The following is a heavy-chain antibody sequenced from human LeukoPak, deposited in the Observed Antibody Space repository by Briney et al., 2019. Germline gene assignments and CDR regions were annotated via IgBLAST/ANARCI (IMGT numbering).Heavy chain of an antibody. V-gene: IGHV4-59*01. D-gene: IGHD3-10*01. J-gene: IGHJ4*02. Sequence: SETLSLTCTVSGASISTYYWSWIRQAPGKGLEWIAYIYYSGSTNNNPSLKSRVPISGDTSKNQFSLKRSSVTAADTAVYYCARGGFTTPFDYWGQGTLVTVSS. CDR1: GASISTYY. CDR2: IYYSGST. CDR3: ARGGFTTPFDY.